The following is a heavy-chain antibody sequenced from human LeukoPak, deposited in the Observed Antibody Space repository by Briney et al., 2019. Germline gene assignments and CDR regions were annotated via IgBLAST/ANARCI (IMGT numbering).Heavy chain of an antibody. V-gene: IGHV1-2*02. CDR2: INPNSGGT. CDR3: ARAPYCDSSSCYTGYNWFDP. CDR1: GYTFTAYY. J-gene: IGHJ5*02. D-gene: IGHD2-2*02. Sequence: ASVKVSCKASGYTFTAYYMHWVRQAPGQGLGWMGWINPNSGGTNYAQNFQGRVTMTRDTSISTVYMELSRLRSDDTAVYYCARAPYCDSSSCYTGYNWFDPWGQGTLVTVSS.